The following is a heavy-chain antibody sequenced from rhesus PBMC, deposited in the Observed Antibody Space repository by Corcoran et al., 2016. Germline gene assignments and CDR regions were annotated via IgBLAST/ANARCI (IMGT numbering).Heavy chain of an antibody. D-gene: IGHD6-31*01. CDR2: INSGGDST. Sequence: EVQLVESGGGLAKPGGSLRLSCGASGFPFSSYWMNWVRQTPGKGLEWISAINSGGDSTYYADSGKGRFTISRDNSKNTLSLQMNGLRAEDTAVYSCARVDGTGWYGLWGQGVLVTVSS. J-gene: IGHJ1*01. CDR3: ARVDGTGWYGL. V-gene: IGHV3S42*01. CDR1: GFPFSSYW.